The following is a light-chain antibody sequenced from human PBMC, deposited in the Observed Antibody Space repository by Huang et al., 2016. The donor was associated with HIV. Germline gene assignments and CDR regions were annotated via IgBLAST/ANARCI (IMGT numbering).Light chain of an antibody. J-gene: IGKJ2*01. Sequence: VMTQSPATLSVSPGERATLSCRASESILRNLAWYQQRPGQPPRLLIYGAYGRLAGIPDRFLGSGSGTEFSLTISSLQSEDFAVYYCQQYNKWPPYTYGQGTKLEIK. CDR3: QQYNKWPPYT. CDR2: GAY. CDR1: ESILRN. V-gene: IGKV3-15*01.